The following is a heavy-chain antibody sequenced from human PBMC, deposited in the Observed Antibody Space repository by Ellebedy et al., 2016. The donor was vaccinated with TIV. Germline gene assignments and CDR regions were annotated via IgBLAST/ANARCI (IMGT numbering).Heavy chain of an antibody. J-gene: IGHJ5*02. CDR2: IHYSGST. V-gene: IGHV4-59*04. CDR3: ARRRYSSGWYNWFDP. D-gene: IGHD6-19*01. Sequence: MPSETLSLTCTVSGDSISTYYWSWIRQPPGKGLEWIGYIHYSGSTYYNPSLKSRVTISVDTSKNQFSLKLSSVTAADTAVYYCARRRYSSGWYNWFDPWGQGTLVTVSS. CDR1: GDSISTYY.